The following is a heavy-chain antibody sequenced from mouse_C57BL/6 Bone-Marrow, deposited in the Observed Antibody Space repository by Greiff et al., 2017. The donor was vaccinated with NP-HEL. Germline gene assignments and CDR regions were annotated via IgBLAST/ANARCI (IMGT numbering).Heavy chain of an antibody. Sequence: EVKLEESGEGLVKPGGSLKLSCAASGFTFSSYAMSWVRQTPEKRLEWVAYISSGGDYIYYADTVKGRFTISRDNARNTLYLQMSSLKSEDTAMYYCTRDGYYATWFAYWGQGTLVTVSA. D-gene: IGHD2-3*01. CDR3: TRDGYYATWFAY. J-gene: IGHJ3*01. CDR1: GFTFSSYA. V-gene: IGHV5-9-1*02. CDR2: ISSGGDYI.